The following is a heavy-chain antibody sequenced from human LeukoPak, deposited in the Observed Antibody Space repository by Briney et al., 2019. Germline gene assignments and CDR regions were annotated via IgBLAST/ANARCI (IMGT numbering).Heavy chain of an antibody. J-gene: IGHJ4*02. CDR1: GFTFSSYA. CDR2: ISYDGSD. V-gene: IGHV3-30-3*01. CDR3: ARANSSAWHNFDL. Sequence: GGSLRLSCAASGFTFSSYAMHWVRQAPGKGLEWVAVISYDGSDYYGDSVKGRFTISRDNSRDTLYLEMNSLRAEDRAVYYCARANSSAWHNFDLWGQGTLVTVSS. D-gene: IGHD6-19*01.